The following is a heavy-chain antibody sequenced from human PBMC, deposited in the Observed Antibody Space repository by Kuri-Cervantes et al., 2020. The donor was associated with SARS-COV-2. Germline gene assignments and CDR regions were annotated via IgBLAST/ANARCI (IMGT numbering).Heavy chain of an antibody. J-gene: IGHJ5*02. CDR2: INPNSGGT. Sequence: ASVKVSCKASGYIFTEYYMHWVRQAPGQGLEWMGWINPNSGGTNYTQRFQGRVTMTRDTSISTAYMELCRLRSDDTAVYYCARGGLAVAGRVWFDPWGQGTLVTVSS. CDR3: ARGGLAVAGRVWFDP. CDR1: GYIFTEYY. D-gene: IGHD6-19*01. V-gene: IGHV1-2*02.